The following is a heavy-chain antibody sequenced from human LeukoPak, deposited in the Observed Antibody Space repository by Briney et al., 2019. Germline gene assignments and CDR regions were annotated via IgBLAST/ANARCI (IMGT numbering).Heavy chain of an antibody. J-gene: IGHJ4*02. CDR3: ARGPRSGGSGSYYYY. D-gene: IGHD3-10*01. Sequence: SETLSLTCAVYGGSFSGYYWSWIRQPPGKGLEWIGEINHSGSTNQNPSLKSRVTISVDTSKNQFSLKLSSVTAADTAVYYCARGPRSGGSGSYYYYWGLGTLVTVSS. CDR2: INHSGST. V-gene: IGHV4-34*01. CDR1: GGSFSGYY.